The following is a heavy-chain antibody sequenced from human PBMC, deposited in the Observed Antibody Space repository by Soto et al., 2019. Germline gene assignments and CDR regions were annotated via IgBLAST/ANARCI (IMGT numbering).Heavy chain of an antibody. CDR3: ASHSGSSPEGRYYYGVDV. V-gene: IGHV1-69*12. J-gene: IGHJ6*02. CDR2: IIPIFGTA. D-gene: IGHD1-26*01. CDR1: GGTFSSYA. Sequence: QVQLVQSGAEVKKPGSSVKVSCTASGGTFSSYAISWVRQAPGQGLEWLGGIIPIFGTADYAQKFQGRVTITADESTSTAYMELSSLRSEDTAVYYCASHSGSSPEGRYYYGVDVWGQGTTVTVSS.